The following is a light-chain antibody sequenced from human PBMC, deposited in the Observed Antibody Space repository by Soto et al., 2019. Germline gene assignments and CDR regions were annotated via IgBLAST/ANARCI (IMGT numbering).Light chain of an antibody. V-gene: IGLV1-51*01. CDR2: DNN. CDR3: ATWDSSLSAWL. J-gene: IGLJ3*02. CDR1: SSNIGNNY. Sequence: QSALTQPPSVSAAPGQTVTISCSGGSSNIGNNYVSWYQQVAGTAPKLLIFDNNKRPSGIPDRFSGSKSGTSATLGIAGLQTGDAADYYCATWDSSLSAWLFGGGTKLTVL.